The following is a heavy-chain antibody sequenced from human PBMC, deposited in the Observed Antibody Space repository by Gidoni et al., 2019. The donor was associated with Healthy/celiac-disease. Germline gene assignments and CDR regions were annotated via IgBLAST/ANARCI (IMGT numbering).Heavy chain of an antibody. CDR2: ISSSSSYI. J-gene: IGHJ5*02. V-gene: IGHV3-21*01. CDR3: ARDSPCSGGSCYSRDWFDP. Sequence: EVQLVESGGGLVKPGGSLRLSCAASGFTFSSYSMNWVRQAPGKGLEWVSSISSSSSYIYYADSVKGRFTISRDNAKNSLYLQMNSLRAEDTAVYYCARDSPCSGGSCYSRDWFDPWGQGTLVTVSS. D-gene: IGHD2-15*01. CDR1: GFTFSSYS.